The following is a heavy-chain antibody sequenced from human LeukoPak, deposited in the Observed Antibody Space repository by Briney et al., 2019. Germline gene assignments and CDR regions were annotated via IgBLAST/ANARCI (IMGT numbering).Heavy chain of an antibody. CDR1: GGSISSSSYY. Sequence: PSETLSLTCTVSGGSISSSSYYWGWIRQPPGKGLEWIGSIYYSGSTNYNPSLKSRVTISVDTSKNQFSLKLSSVTAADTAVYYCARPPAGWGYRPLDAFDIWGQGTMVAVSS. CDR2: IYYSGST. V-gene: IGHV4-39*07. J-gene: IGHJ3*02. D-gene: IGHD3-16*02. CDR3: ARPPAGWGYRPLDAFDI.